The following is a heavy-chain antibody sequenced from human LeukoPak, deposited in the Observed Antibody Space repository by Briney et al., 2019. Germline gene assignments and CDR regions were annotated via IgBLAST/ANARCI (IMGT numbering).Heavy chain of an antibody. Sequence: GGSLRLSCAASGFTISSYAMNWVRQAPGKGLEWVSTIKGSGDSTYYAVSVRGRFTITRDNSQNTVYLQMNGLRAEDTAVYFCAKIHWPNNDIFFDLWGQGTLVTVSS. CDR3: AKIHWPNNDIFFDL. D-gene: IGHD3-9*01. V-gene: IGHV3-23*01. J-gene: IGHJ4*02. CDR1: GFTISSYA. CDR2: IKGSGDST.